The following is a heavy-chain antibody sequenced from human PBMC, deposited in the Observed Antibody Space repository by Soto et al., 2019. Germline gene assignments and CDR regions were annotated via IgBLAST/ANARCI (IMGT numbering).Heavy chain of an antibody. CDR3: AKANFYSNYVDS. V-gene: IGHV3-23*01. J-gene: IGHJ4*02. CDR1: GFTFNNYA. D-gene: IGHD4-4*01. Sequence: PGGSLRLSCAASGFTFNNYAMTWVRQAPGKGLEWVSGISGSAESTYYADSVKGRVTISRDNPKNTLYLQMNSLRAEDTAVYYCAKANFYSNYVDSWGQGTLVTVS. CDR2: ISGSAEST.